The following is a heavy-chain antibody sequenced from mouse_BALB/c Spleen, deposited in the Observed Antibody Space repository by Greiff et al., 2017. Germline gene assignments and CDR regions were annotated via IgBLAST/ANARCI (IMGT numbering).Heavy chain of an antibody. CDR2: ISSGGSYT. V-gene: IGHV5-6-4*01. CDR3: TRVVENSYYFDY. CDR1: GFTFSSYT. J-gene: IGHJ2*01. Sequence: EVQLVESGGGLVKPGGSLKLSCAASGFTFSSYTMSWVRQTPEKRLEWVATISSGGSYTYYPDSVKGRFTISRDNAKNTLYLQMSSLKSEDTAMYYCTRVVENSYYFDYWGQGTTLTVSS.